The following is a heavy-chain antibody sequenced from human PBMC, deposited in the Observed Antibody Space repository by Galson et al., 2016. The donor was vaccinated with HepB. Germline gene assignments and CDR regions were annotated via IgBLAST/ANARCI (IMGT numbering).Heavy chain of an antibody. D-gene: IGHD3-16*01. CDR2: INADNGDT. CDR1: GYTFTNYA. CDR3: AGDLTDASYYTMDV. J-gene: IGHJ6*02. V-gene: IGHV1-3*01. Sequence: SVKVSCKASGYTFTNYAIHWVRQAPGQRLEWMGWINADNGDTKFSQRFQGRVTITRDTSANTAYMDLSSLRSEDTAVYYCAGDLTDASYYTMDVWGLGTTVTVSS.